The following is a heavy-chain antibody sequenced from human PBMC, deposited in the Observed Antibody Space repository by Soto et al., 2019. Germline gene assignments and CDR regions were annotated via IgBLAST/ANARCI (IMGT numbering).Heavy chain of an antibody. D-gene: IGHD2-15*01. CDR1: GGTFSSYA. V-gene: IGHV1-69*01. Sequence: QVQLVQSGAEVKKSGSSVKVSCKASGGTFSSYAISWVRQAPGQGLEWMGGIIPIFGTANYAQKFQGRVTITADESTSTAYMELSSLRSEDTAVYYCARTLVAATPDYYYYGMDVWGQGTTVTVSS. CDR2: IIPIFGTA. CDR3: ARTLVAATPDYYYYGMDV. J-gene: IGHJ6*02.